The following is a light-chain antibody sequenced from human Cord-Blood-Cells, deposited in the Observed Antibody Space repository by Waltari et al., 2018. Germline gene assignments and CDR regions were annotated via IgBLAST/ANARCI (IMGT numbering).Light chain of an antibody. Sequence: QSALTQPRSVSGSPGQSVTISCTGTSSDVGCYNYVSWYQQHPGKAPKLMVYDVSQRPSGVPVRFSGSKSGNTASLTISGLQAEDEADYYCCSYAGSYTWVFGGGTKLTVL. CDR3: CSYAGSYTWV. V-gene: IGLV2-11*01. CDR2: DVS. J-gene: IGLJ3*02. CDR1: SSDVGCYNY.